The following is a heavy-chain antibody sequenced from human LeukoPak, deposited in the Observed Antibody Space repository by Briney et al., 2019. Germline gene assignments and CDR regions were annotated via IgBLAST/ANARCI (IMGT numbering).Heavy chain of an antibody. CDR1: GGSISSYY. CDR2: ISYSGIT. Sequence: SETLSLTCTVSGGSISSYYWSWIRQPPGKGLEWIGHISYSGITNYNPSLKSRVTISADTSKNQFSLKLSSVTAADTAVYYCARGLGRDGFGELSGSWFDPWGQGTLVTVSS. J-gene: IGHJ5*02. D-gene: IGHD3-10*01. CDR3: ARGLGRDGFGELSGSWFDP. V-gene: IGHV4-59*01.